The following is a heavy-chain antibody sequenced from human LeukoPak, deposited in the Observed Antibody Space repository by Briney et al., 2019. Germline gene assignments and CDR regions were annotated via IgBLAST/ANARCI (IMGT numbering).Heavy chain of an antibody. Sequence: PSETLSLTCTVSRGSFSSFYWSWVRQPPGKGLEWIGSIHYSGSTTYNPSLKSRVTLSVDTSQSQFSLKLHSVTDADTAVYYCAGHSTLITPLDYWGQGALVTVSS. CDR2: IHYSGST. CDR3: AGHSTLITPLDY. D-gene: IGHD4-23*01. V-gene: IGHV4-59*08. CDR1: RGSFSSFY. J-gene: IGHJ4*02.